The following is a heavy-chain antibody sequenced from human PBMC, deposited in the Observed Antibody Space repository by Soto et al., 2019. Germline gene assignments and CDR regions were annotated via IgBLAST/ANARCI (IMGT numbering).Heavy chain of an antibody. V-gene: IGHV3-9*01. D-gene: IGHD6-19*01. CDR1: GFTFDDYA. Sequence: EVQLVESGGGLVQPGRSLRLSCAASGFTFDDYAMHWVRQAPGKGLEWVSGISWNSGSIGYADSVKGRFTISRDNAKNSLYLQMNSLRAEDTALYYCAKAVAAPGVGDAFDIWGQGTMVTVSS. J-gene: IGHJ3*02. CDR3: AKAVAAPGVGDAFDI. CDR2: ISWNSGSI.